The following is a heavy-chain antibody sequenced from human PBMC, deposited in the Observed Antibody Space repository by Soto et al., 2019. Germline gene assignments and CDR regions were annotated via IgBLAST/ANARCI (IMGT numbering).Heavy chain of an antibody. Sequence: SETLSLTCTVSGGSISSSSYYWGWIRQPPGKGLEWIGCIYYSGSTYYNPSLKSRVTISVDTSKNQFSLKLSSVTAADTAVYYCARRGSSCYAFDPWGQGTLVTVSS. J-gene: IGHJ5*02. CDR3: ARRGSSCYAFDP. CDR2: IYYSGST. CDR1: GGSISSSSYY. V-gene: IGHV4-39*01. D-gene: IGHD2-2*01.